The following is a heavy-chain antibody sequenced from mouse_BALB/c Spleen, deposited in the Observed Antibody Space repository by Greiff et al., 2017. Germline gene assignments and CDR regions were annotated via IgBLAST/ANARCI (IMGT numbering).Heavy chain of an antibody. CDR2: IDPENGNT. D-gene: IGHD1-1*01. Sequence: LVESGAELVRPGALVKLSCKASGFNIKDYYMHWVKQRPEQGLEWIGWIDPENGNTIYDPKFQGKASITADTSSNTAYLQLSSLTSEYTAVYYCASYYYGSHWYFDVWGAGTTVTVSS. J-gene: IGHJ1*01. V-gene: IGHV14-1*02. CDR1: GFNIKDYY. CDR3: ASYYYGSHWYFDV.